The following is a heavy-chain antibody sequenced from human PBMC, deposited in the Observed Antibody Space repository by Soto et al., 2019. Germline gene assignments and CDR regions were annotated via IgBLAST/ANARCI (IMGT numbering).Heavy chain of an antibody. CDR2: IYYSGST. CDR1: GGSVSSGSYY. CDR3: ARDLNYYGMDV. Sequence: SETLSLTCTVSGGSVSSGSYYWSWIRRPPGKGLEWIGCIYYSGSTNYNPSLKRRVTIPGDTSKSQFSLELSSVTAADTAVYYCARDLNYYGMDVWGQGTTVTVSS. J-gene: IGHJ6*02. V-gene: IGHV4-61*01.